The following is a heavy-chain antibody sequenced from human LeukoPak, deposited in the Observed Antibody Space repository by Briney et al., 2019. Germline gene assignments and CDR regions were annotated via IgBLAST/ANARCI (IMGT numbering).Heavy chain of an antibody. J-gene: IGHJ4*02. V-gene: IGHV4-59*08. CDR2: IYYSGST. CDR3: AIRGVTTQIDY. CDR1: GGSISSYY. D-gene: IGHD5-18*01. Sequence: SETLSLTCTVSGGSISSYYWSWIRQPPGKGLEWIGYIYYSGSTNYNPSLKSRVTISVDTSKNQFSLKLSSVTAADTAVYYCAIRGVTTQIDYRGQGTLVTVSS.